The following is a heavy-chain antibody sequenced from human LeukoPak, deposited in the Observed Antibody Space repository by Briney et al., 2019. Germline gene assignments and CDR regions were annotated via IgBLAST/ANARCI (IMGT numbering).Heavy chain of an antibody. CDR3: AKMMVRGVPYYGMDV. CDR1: GFTFSSYG. V-gene: IGHV3-30*18. Sequence: GRSLRLSCAASGFTFSSYGMHWVRQAPGKGLEWVAVISYDGSNKYDADSVKGRFTISRDNSKNTLYLQMNSLRAEDTAIYYCAKMMVRGVPYYGMDVWGQGTTVTVSS. CDR2: ISYDGSNK. J-gene: IGHJ6*02. D-gene: IGHD3-10*01.